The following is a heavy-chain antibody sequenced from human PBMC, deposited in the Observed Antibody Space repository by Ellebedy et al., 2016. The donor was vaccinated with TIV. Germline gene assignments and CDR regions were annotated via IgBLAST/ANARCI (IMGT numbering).Heavy chain of an antibody. D-gene: IGHD2-2*01. CDR3: ATGLVPAAPMGTY. Sequence: ASVKVSXXVSGYTLTELSMHWVRQAPGKGLEWMGGFDPEDGETIYAQKFQGRVTMTEDTSTDTAYMELSSLRSEHTAVYYCATGLVPAAPMGTYWGQGTLVTVSS. J-gene: IGHJ4*02. CDR2: FDPEDGET. CDR1: GYTLTELS. V-gene: IGHV1-24*01.